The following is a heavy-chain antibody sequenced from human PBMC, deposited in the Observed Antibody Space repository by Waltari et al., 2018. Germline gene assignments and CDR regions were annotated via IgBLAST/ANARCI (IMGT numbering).Heavy chain of an antibody. CDR2: MNPNSGNK. Sequence: QVQLVQSGAEVKKPGASVKVSCKASGYTFTSYDINWVRQATGQGLEWMGWMNPNSGNKGYAQKFQGRVTISVDTSKNQFSLKLSSVTAADTAVYYCARDWSLRDWYFDLWGRGTLVTVSS. D-gene: IGHD2-8*02. CDR1: GYTFTSYD. V-gene: IGHV1-8*02. CDR3: ARDWSLRDWYFDL. J-gene: IGHJ2*01.